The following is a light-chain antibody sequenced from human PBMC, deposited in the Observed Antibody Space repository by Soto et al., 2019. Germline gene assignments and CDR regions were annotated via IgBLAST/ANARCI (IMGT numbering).Light chain of an antibody. CDR3: SSYANYNTL. J-gene: IGLJ2*01. CDR2: EVS. V-gene: IGLV2-8*01. Sequence: QSVLTQPPSASGSPGQSVTISCTGTSSDVGGDNYVSWYQQHPGKAPKLIIYEVSKRPSGVPGRFSGSKSGNTASLAVSGLQAEDEADYYCSSYANYNTLFGGGTKLTVL. CDR1: SSDVGGDNY.